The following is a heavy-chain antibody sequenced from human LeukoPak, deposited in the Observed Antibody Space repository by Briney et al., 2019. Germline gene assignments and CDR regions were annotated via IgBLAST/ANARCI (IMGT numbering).Heavy chain of an antibody. J-gene: IGHJ6*02. CDR1: GYTFTSYG. Sequence: GASVKVSCKASGYTFTSYGISWVRQAPGQGLEWMGWISAYNGNTNYAQKLQGRVTMTTDTSTSTAYMELRSLRSDDTAVYYCARFIVYGDYDYYYGMDVWGQGTTVTVSS. V-gene: IGHV1-18*01. CDR2: ISAYNGNT. CDR3: ARFIVYGDYDYYYGMDV. D-gene: IGHD4-17*01.